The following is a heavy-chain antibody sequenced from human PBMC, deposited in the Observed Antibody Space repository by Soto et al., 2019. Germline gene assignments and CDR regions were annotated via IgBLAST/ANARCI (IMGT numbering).Heavy chain of an antibody. D-gene: IGHD4-17*01. CDR2: IIPILGIA. J-gene: IGHJ4*02. Sequence: SVKVSCKASGGTFSSYTISWVRQAPGQGLEWMGRIIPILGIANYAQKFQGRVTITADKSTSTAYMELSSLRSEDTAVYYCARADYGDYSPFDYWGQGTLVTVSS. V-gene: IGHV1-69*02. CDR1: GGTFSSYT. CDR3: ARADYGDYSPFDY.